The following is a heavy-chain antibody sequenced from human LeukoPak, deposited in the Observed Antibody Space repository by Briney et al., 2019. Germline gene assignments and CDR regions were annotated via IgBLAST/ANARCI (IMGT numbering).Heavy chain of an antibody. Sequence: PGGSLRLSCAVSGFTFSSYTMNWVRQAPGKGLEWVSSITTSSTYIYYADSVRGRFTISRDNAKNSLYLRMSSLRVEDTAVYYCARGEGYYASGSYYIDYWGQGTLVTVSS. CDR1: GFTFSSYT. V-gene: IGHV3-21*01. D-gene: IGHD3-10*01. J-gene: IGHJ4*02. CDR3: ARGEGYYASGSYYIDY. CDR2: ITTSSTYI.